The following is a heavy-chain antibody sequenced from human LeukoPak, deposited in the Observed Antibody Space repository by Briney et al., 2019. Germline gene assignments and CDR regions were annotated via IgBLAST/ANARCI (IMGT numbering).Heavy chain of an antibody. CDR3: ARDPRPGYDSSGYYLDY. CDR2: ISSSSSYI. V-gene: IGHV3-21*01. Sequence: GGFLRLSCAASGFTFSSYSMNWVRQAPGKGLEWVSSISSSSSYIYYADSVKGRFTISRDNAKNSLYLQMNSLRAEDTAVYYCARDPRPGYDSSGYYLDYWGQGTLVTVSS. CDR1: GFTFSSYS. J-gene: IGHJ4*02. D-gene: IGHD3-22*01.